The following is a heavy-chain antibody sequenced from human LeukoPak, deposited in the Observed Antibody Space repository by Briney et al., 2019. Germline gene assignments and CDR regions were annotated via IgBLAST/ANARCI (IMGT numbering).Heavy chain of an antibody. CDR1: GGSISSYY. CDR3: ARDRYYYDSSGYYVFDY. J-gene: IGHJ4*02. Sequence: SETLSLTCTVSGGSISSYYWSWIRQPPGKGLEWIGYIYYSGSTNYNPSLKSRVTISVDTSKNQFSLKLSSVTAADTAVYYCARDRYYYDSSGYYVFDYWGQGTLVTVSS. CDR2: IYYSGST. V-gene: IGHV4-59*01. D-gene: IGHD3-22*01.